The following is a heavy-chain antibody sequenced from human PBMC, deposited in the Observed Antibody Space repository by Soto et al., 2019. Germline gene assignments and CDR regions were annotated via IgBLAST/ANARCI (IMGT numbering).Heavy chain of an antibody. J-gene: IGHJ4*02. CDR2: VYYSGST. CDR3: ARGRSHEWELLVQYFDH. CDR1: GGSVSNSY. V-gene: IGHV4-59*02. Sequence: PSETLSLTCTVSGGSVSNSYWGWIRQPPGKGLEWVAYVYYSGSTNYNPSLGSRVTISVDKSKNQFSLKMTSVTGADTAVYYCARGRSHEWELLVQYFDHWGQGTLVTVSS. D-gene: IGHD1-26*01.